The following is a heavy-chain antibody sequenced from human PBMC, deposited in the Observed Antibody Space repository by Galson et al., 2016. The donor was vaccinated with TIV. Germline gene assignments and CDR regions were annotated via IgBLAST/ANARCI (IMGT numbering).Heavy chain of an antibody. J-gene: IGHJ3*02. V-gene: IGHV1-69*05. CDR1: GGTSGSYA. CDR3: ARASHIVVAIDSRGAFDI. Sequence: SVKVSGKASGGTSGSYAISWVRQAPGQGLEWMGGIIPIFNTAKYAQKFQGRVTVTTDESTSTAYMELSSLRVEDTAVYYCARASHIVVAIDSRGAFDIWGQGAVVTVSS. D-gene: IGHD2-21*01. CDR2: IIPIFNTA.